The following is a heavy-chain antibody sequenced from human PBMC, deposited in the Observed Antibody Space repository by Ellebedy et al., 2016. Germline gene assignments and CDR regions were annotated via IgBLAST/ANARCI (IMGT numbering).Heavy chain of an antibody. CDR1: GFTFSSYG. CDR2: IWYDGSNK. CDR3: ARAMSGSGWYE. Sequence: GGSLRLSCAASGFTFSSYGMHWVRQVPGKGLEWVAVIWYDGSNKYYADSVKGRFTISRDNSKNTLYLQMNSLRAEDTAVYYCARAMSGSGWYEWGQGTLVTVSS. J-gene: IGHJ4*02. V-gene: IGHV3-33*01. D-gene: IGHD6-19*01.